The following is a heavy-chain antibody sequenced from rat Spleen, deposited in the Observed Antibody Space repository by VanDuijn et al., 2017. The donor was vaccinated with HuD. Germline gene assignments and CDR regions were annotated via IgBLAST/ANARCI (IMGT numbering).Heavy chain of an antibody. Sequence: EVQLVETGGGLVQPGRSLKLSCVASGFTFSKYWMYWVRRAPGKALEWVSSISSDGFNTYYPDSVKGRFTISRDNAKSALYLQMDSLRSEDTATYYCTRADHIMGIGDAWGQGTSVTVSS. D-gene: IGHD1-9*01. V-gene: IGHV5-58*01. CDR3: TRADHIMGIGDA. CDR1: GFTFSKYW. J-gene: IGHJ4*01. CDR2: ISSDGFNT.